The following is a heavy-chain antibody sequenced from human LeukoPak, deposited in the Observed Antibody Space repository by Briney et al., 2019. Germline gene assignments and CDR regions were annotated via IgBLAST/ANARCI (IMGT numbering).Heavy chain of an antibody. D-gene: IGHD3-10*01. CDR2: IGTAGDT. CDR1: GFTFSSYD. Sequence: GGSLRLSCAASGFTFSSYDMHWVRQATGKGLEWVSAIGTAGDTYYPGSVKGRFTISRDNAKNSLYLQMNSLRAEDTAVYYCATRASPMVRGVIIRKGYYFDYWGQGTLVTVSS. J-gene: IGHJ4*02. V-gene: IGHV3-13*01. CDR3: ATRASPMVRGVIIRKGYYFDY.